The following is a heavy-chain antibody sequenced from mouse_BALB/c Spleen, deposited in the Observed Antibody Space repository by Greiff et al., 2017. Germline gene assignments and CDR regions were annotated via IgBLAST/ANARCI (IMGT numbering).Heavy chain of an antibody. V-gene: IGHV5-9-4*01. CDR2: ISSGGSYT. J-gene: IGHJ4*01. CDR1: GFTFSSYA. Sequence: EVQLVESGGGLVKPGGSLKLSCAASGFTFSSYAMSWVRQSPEKRLEWVAEISSGGSYTYYPDTVTGRFTISRDNAKNTLYLEMSSLRSEDTAMYYCARGDYDAMDYLGQGTSVTVSS. CDR3: ARGDYDAMDY.